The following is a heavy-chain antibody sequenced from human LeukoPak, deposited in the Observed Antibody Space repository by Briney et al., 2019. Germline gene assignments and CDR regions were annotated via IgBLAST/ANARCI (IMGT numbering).Heavy chain of an antibody. Sequence: SVKVSCKASGGTFSSYAISWVRQAPGQGLEWMGGIIPIFGTANYAQKFQGRVTITADESTSTAYMELSSLRSEDTAVYYCARDLNGGIAAAGTGNNWFDPWGQGTLVTVSS. CDR3: ARDLNGGIAAAGTGNNWFDP. D-gene: IGHD6-13*01. V-gene: IGHV1-69*01. CDR2: IIPIFGTA. J-gene: IGHJ5*02. CDR1: GGTFSSYA.